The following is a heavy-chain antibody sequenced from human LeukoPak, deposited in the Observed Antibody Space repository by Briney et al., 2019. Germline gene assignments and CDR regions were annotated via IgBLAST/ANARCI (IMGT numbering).Heavy chain of an antibody. CDR1: GGSISSGGYS. CDR2: ISYSGRS. CDR3: ARDTYGSGSWYFDY. D-gene: IGHD3-10*01. Sequence: SQTLSLTCAVSGGSISSGGYSWSWIRQPPGKGLEWIGYISYSGRSNYNPSLTSRVTISADTSKNQFSLKLNSVTAADTAVYYCARDTYGSGSWYFDYWGQGTLVTVSS. J-gene: IGHJ4*02. V-gene: IGHV4-61*08.